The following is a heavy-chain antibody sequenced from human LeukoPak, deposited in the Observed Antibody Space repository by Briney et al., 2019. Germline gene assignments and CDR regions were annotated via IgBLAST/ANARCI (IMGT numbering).Heavy chain of an antibody. D-gene: IGHD2/OR15-2a*01. J-gene: IGHJ6*02. CDR2: LYYTGNT. Sequence: NPSETLSLTCTVSGGSISSGSYWWSWIRQHPERGLEWITYLYYTGNTCYNPSLQSRVSISVDTSKNQLSLNLTSVTAADTAVYYCARGHSTSSAYHCNAMDVWGQGTTVTVSS. CDR3: ARGHSTSSAYHCNAMDV. V-gene: IGHV4-31*03. CDR1: GGSISSGSYW.